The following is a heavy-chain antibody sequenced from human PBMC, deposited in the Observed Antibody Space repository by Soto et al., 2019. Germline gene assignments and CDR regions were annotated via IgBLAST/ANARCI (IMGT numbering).Heavy chain of an antibody. V-gene: IGHV4-30-2*01. CDR1: GGSISSGGYS. Sequence: PSETLSLTCAASGGSISSGGYSWSWIRQPPGKGLEWIGCISHSRSTYYNPSLQSRLTISVDRSKNQFSLKLGSVTAADTAVYYCARGWRGAVPAAIHSYFAYWGQGTLVTVSS. CDR3: ARGWRGAVPAAIHSYFAY. D-gene: IGHD2-2*02. J-gene: IGHJ4*02. CDR2: ISHSRST.